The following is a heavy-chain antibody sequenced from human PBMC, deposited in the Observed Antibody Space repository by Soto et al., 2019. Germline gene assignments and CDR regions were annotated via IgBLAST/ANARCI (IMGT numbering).Heavy chain of an antibody. CDR2: INVGNCNT. J-gene: IGHJ6*02. Sequence: APVKVSCKASGYTFTSYSIPWVRQAPRQRPEWMGLINVGNCNTKYSQKFQGRVTITRDTSAITDYMELRSLRYEYTAVYYCERVTYYDFWSHTQIYYYYGMDVWGQGTTVTVSS. V-gene: IGHV1-3*01. CDR1: GYTFTSYS. D-gene: IGHD3-3*01. CDR3: ERVTYYDFWSHTQIYYYYGMDV.